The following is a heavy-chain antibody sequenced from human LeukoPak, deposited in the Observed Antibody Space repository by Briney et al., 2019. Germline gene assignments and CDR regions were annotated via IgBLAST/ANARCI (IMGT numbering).Heavy chain of an antibody. V-gene: IGHV3-74*01. Sequence: PGGSLRLSYEASGFTFSNYWMHWVRQTPGKGLVWVSRINTDGSGISYEDSVEGRFTISRDNAKNTLYLQMNSLRAEDSAFYYCARTNLASRLDVWGKGTTVTVSS. CDR2: INTDGSGI. J-gene: IGHJ6*04. CDR1: GFTFSNYW. D-gene: IGHD6-6*01. CDR3: ARTNLASRLDV.